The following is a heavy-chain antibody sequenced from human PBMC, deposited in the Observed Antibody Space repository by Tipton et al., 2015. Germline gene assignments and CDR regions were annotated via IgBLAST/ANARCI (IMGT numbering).Heavy chain of an antibody. CDR2: IDNSGIT. V-gene: IGHV4-39*01. J-gene: IGHJ4*02. D-gene: IGHD3-9*01. CDR1: GGSLSSTYHH. CDR3: ATLYVDYDY. Sequence: TLSLTCTVSGGSLSSTYHHWAWIRQPPGKGLEWIGNIDNSGITFYNPSLKSRVTISLDTSKNQFSLRLTSVTASDTAVYYCATLYVDYDYWGQGILVTVSS.